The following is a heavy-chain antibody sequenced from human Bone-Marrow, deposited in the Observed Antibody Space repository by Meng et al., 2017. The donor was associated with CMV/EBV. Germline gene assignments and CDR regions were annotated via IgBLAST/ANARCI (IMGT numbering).Heavy chain of an antibody. V-gene: IGHV1-2*02. CDR2: INPNGGGT. J-gene: IGHJ4*02. Sequence: ASVKVSCKASGYTFTGYYIHWVRQAPGQGLEWMGWINPNGGGTNYAQKFQGRVTITTDESTSTAYMELSSLRSEDTAVYYCARVGSRYSSSWYFFDYWGQGTLVTVSS. CDR1: GYTFTGYY. D-gene: IGHD6-13*01. CDR3: ARVGSRYSSSWYFFDY.